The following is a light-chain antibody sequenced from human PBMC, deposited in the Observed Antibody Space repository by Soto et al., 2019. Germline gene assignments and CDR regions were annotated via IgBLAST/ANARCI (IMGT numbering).Light chain of an antibody. Sequence: IVLTQSPGTLSLSPGERATLSCRASQSVTTQLAWYQQKPGQAPRLIIHGASTRATGIPDRFSGSGSGTDFTLTISRLEPEDFAVYYCQQYNDWPQTFGQGTKVDIK. CDR1: QSVTTQ. CDR2: GAS. V-gene: IGKV3D-15*01. CDR3: QQYNDWPQT. J-gene: IGKJ1*01.